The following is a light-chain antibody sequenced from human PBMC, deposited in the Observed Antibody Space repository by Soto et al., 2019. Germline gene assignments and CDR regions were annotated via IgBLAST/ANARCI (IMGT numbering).Light chain of an antibody. CDR3: QQYHNYRT. V-gene: IGKV1-5*01. J-gene: IGKJ1*01. CDR1: QNIDNW. Sequence: DIQITQSPSTLAASVVDRVTITCRASQNIDNWLAWYQQKPGNAPKLLINHASNLESGVPPRFSGSGSGTEFILTISSLQPDDSATYYCQQYHNYRTFGQGTKVDIK. CDR2: HAS.